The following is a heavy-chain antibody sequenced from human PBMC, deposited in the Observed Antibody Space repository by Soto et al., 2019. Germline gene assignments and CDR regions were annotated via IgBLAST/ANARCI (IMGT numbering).Heavy chain of an antibody. CDR2: IYYSGSA. V-gene: IGHV4-59*01. CDR3: ARAGAATLSDF. D-gene: IGHD2-15*01. J-gene: IGHJ4*02. Sequence: QVQLQESGPGLVKPSETLSLTCTVSGGSISNYYWSWIRQPPGKGLEWIGYIYYSGSANYNPSLKSRVTISVDTSKCQFSLRLSSVTAADPAVYYWARAGAATLSDFWGQGTLVNVSS. CDR1: GGSISNYY.